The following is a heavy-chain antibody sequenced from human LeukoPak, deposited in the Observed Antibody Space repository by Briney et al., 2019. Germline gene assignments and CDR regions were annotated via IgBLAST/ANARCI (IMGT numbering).Heavy chain of an antibody. CDR1: GFTFSSYS. D-gene: IGHD4-11*01. V-gene: IGHV3-23*01. CDR3: AKDGAVTTRYYYYNGMDV. J-gene: IGHJ6*02. Sequence: TGGSLRLSCAASGFTFSSYSMNWVRQAPGKGLEWVSAISGSGGSTYYADSVKGRFTISRDNSKNTLYLQMNSLRAEDTAVYYCAKDGAVTTRYYYYNGMDVWGQGTTVTVSS. CDR2: ISGSGGST.